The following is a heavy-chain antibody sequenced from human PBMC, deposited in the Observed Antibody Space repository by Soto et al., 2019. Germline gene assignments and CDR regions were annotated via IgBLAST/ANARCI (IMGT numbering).Heavy chain of an antibody. J-gene: IGHJ5*02. CDR3: AKEVVAGTTWFDP. V-gene: IGHV4-34*01. CDR2: INHAGHT. CDR1: AGSFTDSY. D-gene: IGHD2-15*01. Sequence: QVQLQQWGAGLLKPSETLSLTCAVSAGSFTDSYWSWIRQSPGQGLEWIGEINHAGHTNYNPSLKSRVTISVAASKTQFSLNLTSVTAAATAVYYCAKEVVAGTTWFDPWGQGTLVTVSS.